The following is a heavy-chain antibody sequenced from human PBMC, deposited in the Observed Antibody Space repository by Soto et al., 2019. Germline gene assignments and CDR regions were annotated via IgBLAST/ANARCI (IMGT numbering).Heavy chain of an antibody. CDR3: ARPAGRVDYFDY. CDR2: ISSSSSTI. Sequence: EVQLLESGGGLVQPGGSLTLSCAASGFVFSTYSMNWVRQAPGKGLEWVSYISSSSSTIYYADSVQGRFTISRDNAKNSRYLQVNSLRDEDTAVYYCARPAGRVDYFDYWGQGTLVTVSS. J-gene: IGHJ4*02. CDR1: GFVFSTYS. D-gene: IGHD2-15*01. V-gene: IGHV3-48*02.